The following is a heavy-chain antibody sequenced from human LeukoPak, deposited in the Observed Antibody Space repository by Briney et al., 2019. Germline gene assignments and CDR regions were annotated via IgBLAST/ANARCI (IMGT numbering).Heavy chain of an antibody. CDR2: IHNSGRT. Sequence: PSETLSPTCSVSGGSVSSYYWSWIRQSPGKGLEWIGYIHNSGRTNYNPSLKSRVTGFVDTSKNQVSLRLSSVTAADTAVYYCARHGTISSESYFDYWGQGALVTVSS. J-gene: IGHJ4*02. V-gene: IGHV4-59*08. D-gene: IGHD1-14*01. CDR1: GGSVSSYY. CDR3: ARHGTISSESYFDY.